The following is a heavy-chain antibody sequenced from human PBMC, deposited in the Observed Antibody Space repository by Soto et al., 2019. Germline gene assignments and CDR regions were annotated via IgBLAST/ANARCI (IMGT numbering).Heavy chain of an antibody. J-gene: IGHJ5*02. D-gene: IGHD1-1*01. CDR1: GFTYSGYA. Sequence: PGGFLRLSCAASGFTYSGYAMSWVRQAPGRGLEWVSSISASGGNTYYADSVKGRFTISRDNSKNTLYLHMNSLSVEDTAIYYCAKDRSSAGTTVRFDPWGQGTLVTVSS. CDR2: ISASGGNT. V-gene: IGHV3-23*01. CDR3: AKDRSSAGTTVRFDP.